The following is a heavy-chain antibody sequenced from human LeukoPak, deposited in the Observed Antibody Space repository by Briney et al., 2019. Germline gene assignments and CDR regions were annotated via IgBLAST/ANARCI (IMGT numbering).Heavy chain of an antibody. CDR3: AREHSSSSGKVFDY. Sequence: AASVKVSCKASGYTFPGYYMHWVRQAPGQGLEWMGWINPNSGGTNYAQKFQGRVTMTRDTSISTAYMELSRLRYDDTAVYYCAREHSSSSGKVFDYWGQGTLVTVSS. CDR2: INPNSGGT. J-gene: IGHJ4*02. D-gene: IGHD6-6*01. V-gene: IGHV1-2*02. CDR1: GYTFPGYY.